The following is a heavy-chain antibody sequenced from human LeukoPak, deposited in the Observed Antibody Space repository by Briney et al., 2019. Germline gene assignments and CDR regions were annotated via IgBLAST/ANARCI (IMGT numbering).Heavy chain of an antibody. J-gene: IGHJ4*02. CDR3: ARARRMATRFFDY. CDR2: INHSGST. CDR1: GGSFSGYY. Sequence: SETLSLTCAVYGGSFSGYYWSWIRQPPGKGLEWIGEINHSGSTNYNPSLKSRVTISVDTSKNQFSLKLSSVTAADTAVYYCARARRMATRFFDYWGQGTLVTVPS. D-gene: IGHD5-24*01. V-gene: IGHV4-34*01.